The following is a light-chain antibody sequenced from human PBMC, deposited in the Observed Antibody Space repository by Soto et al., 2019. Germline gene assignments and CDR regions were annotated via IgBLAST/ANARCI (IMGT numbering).Light chain of an antibody. Sequence: QSVLTQPPSTSGTPVQRVTISCSGSRSNIGSQNVNWYQQLPGTAPKLLIYNNNQRPSGVPDRFSGSKSGTSASLAISGLQSEDEAAYYCAAWDDSLIGYVFGTGTKVTVL. CDR1: RSNIGSQN. CDR3: AAWDDSLIGYV. V-gene: IGLV1-44*01. CDR2: NNN. J-gene: IGLJ1*01.